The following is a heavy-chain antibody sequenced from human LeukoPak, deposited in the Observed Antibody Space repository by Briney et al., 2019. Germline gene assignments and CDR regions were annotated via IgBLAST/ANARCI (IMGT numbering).Heavy chain of an antibody. V-gene: IGHV3-43*01. D-gene: IGHD6-13*01. Sequence: GGSLRLSCAASGFTFDDYTMHWVRQAPGKGLEWVSLISWDGGSTYYADSVKGRFTISRDNSKNSLYLQMNSLRTEDTALYYCAKDTAGRAAAVFYYYYYYMDVWGKGTTVTVSS. CDR2: ISWDGGST. J-gene: IGHJ6*03. CDR1: GFTFDDYT. CDR3: AKDTAGRAAAVFYYYYYYMDV.